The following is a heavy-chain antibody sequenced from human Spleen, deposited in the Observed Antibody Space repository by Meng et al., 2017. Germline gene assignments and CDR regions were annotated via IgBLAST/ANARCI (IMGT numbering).Heavy chain of an antibody. CDR3: ARDMGYGQSYYFDY. J-gene: IGHJ4*02. CDR2: ISVYNGNS. V-gene: IGHV1-18*01. CDR1: GYTFTTYG. Sequence: QVQLVQSGAEVKKPGASVKVSCKASGYTFTTYGFSWVRQAPGQGLEWMGWISVYNGNSKYAQNLQGRITMTTDTSTSTAYMELRSLRSDDTAVYYCARDMGYGQSYYFDYWGQGTLVTVSS. D-gene: IGHD5-18*01.